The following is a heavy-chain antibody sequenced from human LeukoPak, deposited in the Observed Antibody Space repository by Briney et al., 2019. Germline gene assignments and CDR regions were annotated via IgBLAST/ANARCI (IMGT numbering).Heavy chain of an antibody. CDR2: ISSSADST. D-gene: IGHD4-23*01. CDR1: GFIFSSYA. J-gene: IGHJ4*02. CDR3: AKPLEKYTYGGNFDY. V-gene: IGHV3-23*01. Sequence: PGGSLRLSCAASGFIFSSYAMSWVRQAPGKGLAWVSVISSSADSTYYADSVKGRFTISRDNSKNTLYLQMNNLRAEDTAVYYCAKPLEKYTYGGNFDYWGQGILVTVSS.